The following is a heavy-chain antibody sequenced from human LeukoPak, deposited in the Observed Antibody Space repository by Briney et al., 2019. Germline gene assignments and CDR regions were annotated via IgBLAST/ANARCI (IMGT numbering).Heavy chain of an antibody. J-gene: IGHJ4*02. CDR1: GGSISSYY. V-gene: IGHV4-59*01. CDR2: IYYSGST. Sequence: PSETLSLTCTVSGGSISSYYWSWIRQPPGKGLEWIGYIYYSGSTNYNPSLKSRVTISVDTSKNQFSLKLSSVTAADTAVYYCARGLLDSSGYYGYWGQGTLVTVSS. D-gene: IGHD3-22*01. CDR3: ARGLLDSSGYYGY.